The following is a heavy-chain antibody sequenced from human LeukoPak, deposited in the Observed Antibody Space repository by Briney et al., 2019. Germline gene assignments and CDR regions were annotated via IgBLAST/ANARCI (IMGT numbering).Heavy chain of an antibody. CDR2: IYSSGST. CDR3: ARVGQQHKNYYHYYIDV. V-gene: IGHV4-4*07. CDR1: GGPFSYYY. D-gene: IGHD6-13*01. J-gene: IGHJ6*03. Sequence: SETLSLTCTVSGGPFSYYYWSWLRQPAGKGLEWIGRIYSSGSTKYNPSLESRVTMSVHTSKNQFSLNLRSVTAADTAVYYCARVGQQHKNYYHYYIDVWGKGTTVTVSS.